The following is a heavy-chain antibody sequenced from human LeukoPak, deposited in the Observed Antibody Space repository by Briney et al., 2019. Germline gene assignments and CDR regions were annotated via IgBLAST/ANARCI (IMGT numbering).Heavy chain of an antibody. J-gene: IGHJ4*02. CDR3: AMDINGDLFHM. V-gene: IGHV3-74*01. Sequence: GGSLTLSCAGSEFSFRSYWMHWVRQPPEKGLEWVFSIKSDGSATAYADSVKGRFSMSTDSAKYTASLHMNSLRVEDTAMYYCAMDINGDLFHMWGQGTPVTVSS. D-gene: IGHD2-2*03. CDR1: EFSFRSYW. CDR2: IKSDGSAT.